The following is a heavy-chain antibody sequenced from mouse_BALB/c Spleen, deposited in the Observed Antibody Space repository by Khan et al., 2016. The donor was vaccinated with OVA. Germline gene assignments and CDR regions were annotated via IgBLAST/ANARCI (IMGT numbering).Heavy chain of an antibody. CDR1: GYTFTDYV. Sequence: QVQLQQSGPELVKPGASVKMSCKASGYTFTDYVMNWVKQRNGQGLEWIGQIYPGSDSTYYNEKFKGKATLTAVRSSSTAHMQLSNLTSEDSAVYFCARAGWDVFAYWGQGTLVTVSA. J-gene: IGHJ3*01. D-gene: IGHD4-1*01. CDR2: IYPGSDST. V-gene: IGHV1-77*01. CDR3: ARAGWDVFAY.